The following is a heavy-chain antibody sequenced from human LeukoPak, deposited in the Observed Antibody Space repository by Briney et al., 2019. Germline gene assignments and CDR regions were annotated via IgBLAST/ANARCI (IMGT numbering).Heavy chain of an antibody. CDR3: ARGKYYCSGDSCSPPFDY. J-gene: IGHJ4*02. CDR1: GGSFSDFY. D-gene: IGHD2-15*01. CDR2: VDHTGGT. V-gene: IGHV4-34*01. Sequence: PSETLSLTCAVFGGSFSDFYWSWIRQTPGEGLEWIGEVDHTGGTKYNSSLKSRVTISVDTSKNQFSLKLSSVTAADTAVYYCARGKYYCSGDSCSPPFDYWGRGALVTVSS.